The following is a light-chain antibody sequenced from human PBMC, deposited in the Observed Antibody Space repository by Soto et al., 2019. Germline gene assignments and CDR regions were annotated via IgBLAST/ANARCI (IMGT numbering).Light chain of an antibody. J-gene: IGKJ4*01. CDR1: QAINNY. V-gene: IGKV1-9*01. Sequence: DIQLTQSPAFLSASVRDRVTITCRASQAINNYLAWYQQKPGKAPKLLIYAASTLQSGVPSRFSGRGSGTEFTLTVSSLQPEDFATYYCQQVNSHPRTFGGGTKVDIK. CDR2: AAS. CDR3: QQVNSHPRT.